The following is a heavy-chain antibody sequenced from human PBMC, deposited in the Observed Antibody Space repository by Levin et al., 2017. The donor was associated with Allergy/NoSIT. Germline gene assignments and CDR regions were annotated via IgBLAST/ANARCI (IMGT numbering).Heavy chain of an antibody. J-gene: IGHJ6*02. V-gene: IGHV3-33*01. D-gene: IGHD1-26*01. CDR2: IWYDGSNK. CDR1: GFTFSSYG. CDR3: ARGGAWDLPYGMDV. Sequence: GESLKISCAASGFTFSSYGMHWVRQAPGKGLEWVAVIWYDGSNKYYADSVKGRFTISRDNSKNTLYLQMNSLRAEDTAVYYCARGGAWDLPYGMDVWGQGTTVTVSS.